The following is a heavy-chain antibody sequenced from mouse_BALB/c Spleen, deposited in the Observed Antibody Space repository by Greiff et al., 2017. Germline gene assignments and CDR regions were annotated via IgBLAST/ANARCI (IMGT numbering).Heavy chain of an antibody. CDR1: GFDFSRYW. Sequence: EVQLQESGGGLVQPGGSLKLSCAASGFDFSRYWMSWVRQAPGKGLEWIGEINPDSSTINYTPSLKDKFIISRDNATNTLYLQMSKVRSEDTALSYCARASGYGRSYYFDYWGQGTTLTVSS. V-gene: IGHV4-1*02. CDR3: ARASGYGRSYYFDY. D-gene: IGHD1-1*01. CDR2: INPDSSTI. J-gene: IGHJ2*01.